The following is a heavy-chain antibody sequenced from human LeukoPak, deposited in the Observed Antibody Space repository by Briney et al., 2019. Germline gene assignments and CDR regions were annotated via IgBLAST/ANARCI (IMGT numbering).Heavy chain of an antibody. D-gene: IGHD5-18*01. J-gene: IGHJ4*02. CDR3: ARYSGYSHGY. CDR1: GFTFTNYW. CDR2: IREDESEE. V-gene: IGHV3-7*01. Sequence: GGSLRLSCAASGFTFTNYWMAWVRQAPGRGLEWVANIREDESEEYYVDSVKGRFTISRDNAKDSLYLQMNSLRAEDTALYYCARYSGYSHGYWGQGTLVTVSS.